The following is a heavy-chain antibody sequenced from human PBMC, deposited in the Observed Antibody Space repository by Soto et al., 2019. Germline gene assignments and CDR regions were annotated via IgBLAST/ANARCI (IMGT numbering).Heavy chain of an antibody. J-gene: IGHJ4*02. CDR1: GGIFSTYA. CDR2: IIPLFGTP. D-gene: IGHD3-10*01. Sequence: QVQLVQSGAEVKKPGSSVKVSCKASGGIFSTYAISWLRPAPGQGLARMGGIIPLFGTPNYAQRFQGRVTITADESTSTAYMELSRLRSEDTAVYYCARDRDDYGSGNYYNRIDFWGQGTLVTVSS. CDR3: ARDRDDYGSGNYYNRIDF. V-gene: IGHV1-69*01.